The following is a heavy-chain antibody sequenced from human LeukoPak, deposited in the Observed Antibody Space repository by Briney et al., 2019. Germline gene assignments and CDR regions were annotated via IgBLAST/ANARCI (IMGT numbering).Heavy chain of an antibody. Sequence: SGGSLRLSCAVSGFSVTNNYMSWVRQAPGKGLEYVSAISSNGGSTYYADSVKGRFTISRDNSKNTLYLQMSSLRAEDTAVYYCVKDQGWYYDSSGYVDYWGQGTLVTVSS. D-gene: IGHD3-22*01. CDR1: GFSVTNNY. V-gene: IGHV3-64D*06. CDR3: VKDQGWYYDSSGYVDY. CDR2: ISSNGGST. J-gene: IGHJ4*02.